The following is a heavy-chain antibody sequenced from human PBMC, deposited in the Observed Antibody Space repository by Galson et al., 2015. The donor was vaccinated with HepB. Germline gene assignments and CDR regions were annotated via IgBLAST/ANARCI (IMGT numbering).Heavy chain of an antibody. V-gene: IGHV1-2*02. Sequence: SVKVSCKASGYTFTGNYMYWVRQAPGQGLEWMGWINPNSGGTNYAQKFQGRVTMTRDTSISTAYMELSRLRSDDTAVYYCARDPPLYCSGGNCYGGQEFDPWGQGTLVTVSS. D-gene: IGHD2-15*01. CDR2: INPNSGGT. J-gene: IGHJ5*02. CDR1: GYTFTGNY. CDR3: ARDPPLYCSGGNCYGGQEFDP.